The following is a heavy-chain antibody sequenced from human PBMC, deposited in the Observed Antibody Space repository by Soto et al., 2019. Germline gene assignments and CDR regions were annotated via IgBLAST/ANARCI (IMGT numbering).Heavy chain of an antibody. CDR1: GYRFTDHY. Sequence: QAQLVQSGADVKKPGASVKVSCKASGYRFTDHYMHWVRQAPGQGLEWLGWVKPNTGVTDFAQKFQGCLTMTRDTSINTAYMEPTRLKSADTACFYGVKSSDDLRDGLAVWGQGTTVTVS. V-gene: IGHV1-2*04. CDR2: VKPNTGVT. CDR3: VKSSDDLRDGLAV. J-gene: IGHJ6*02.